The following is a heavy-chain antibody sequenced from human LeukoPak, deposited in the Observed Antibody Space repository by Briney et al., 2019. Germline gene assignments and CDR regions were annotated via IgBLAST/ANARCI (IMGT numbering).Heavy chain of an antibody. CDR3: AGSYYNLGYNY. CDR2: VYSGGNT. J-gene: IGHJ4*02. D-gene: IGHD3-10*01. Sequence: GSPRLSCAASGFTVSNNYMTWVRQAPGKGLEWVSVVYSGGNTYYADSVKGRFAISRDSSKNTLYLQMNSLRAEDTAVYYCAGSYYNLGYNYWGQGTRVTVSS. CDR1: GFTVSNNY. V-gene: IGHV3-53*01.